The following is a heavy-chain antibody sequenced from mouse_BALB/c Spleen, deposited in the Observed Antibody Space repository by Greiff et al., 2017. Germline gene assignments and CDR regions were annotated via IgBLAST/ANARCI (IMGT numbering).Heavy chain of an antibody. V-gene: IGHV5-6*01. CDR3: ARQRGGGNYVFAY. CDR1: GFTFSSYG. CDR2: ISSGGSYT. Sequence: EVKLLESGGDLVKPGGSLKLSCAASGFTFSSYGLSWVRQTPDKRLEWVATISSGGSYTYYPDSVKGRFTISSDNAKNTLYLQMSSLKSEDTAMYYCARQRGGGNYVFAYWGQGTLVTVSA. J-gene: IGHJ3*01. D-gene: IGHD2-1*01.